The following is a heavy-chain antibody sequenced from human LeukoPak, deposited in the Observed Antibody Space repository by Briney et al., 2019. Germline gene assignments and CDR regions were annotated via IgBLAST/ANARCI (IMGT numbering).Heavy chain of an antibody. CDR3: ARCRYFDWLFSSTNWFDP. CDR2: INISVSTT. Sequence: GGSLRLSCAASGFTFSHYYKSWLRQSPGKGLEGVSYINISVSTTYYTDSVKGAFTISRDTTTSSLYLQMNTPRAEDTAVYYCARCRYFDWLFSSTNWFDPWGQGTLVTVSS. J-gene: IGHJ5*02. D-gene: IGHD3-9*01. V-gene: IGHV3-11*01. CDR1: GFTFSHYY.